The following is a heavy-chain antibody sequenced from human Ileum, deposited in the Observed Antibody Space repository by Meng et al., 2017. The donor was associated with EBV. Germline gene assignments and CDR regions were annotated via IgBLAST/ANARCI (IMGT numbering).Heavy chain of an antibody. J-gene: IGHJ4*02. D-gene: IGHD3-22*01. CDR3: ARGYDTIRYFFDS. CDR2: IIPIFSTT. Sequence: QVKQGPVGAEVKKPGSSVKGSCKASGGSFSSYVITWVRQAPGQGLEWMGRIIPIFSTTNYAQKFQGRVTITADESTGTVYMELSSLRYDDTAAYFCARGYDTIRYFFDSWGQGTLVTVSS. V-gene: IGHV1-69*18. CDR1: GGSFSSYV.